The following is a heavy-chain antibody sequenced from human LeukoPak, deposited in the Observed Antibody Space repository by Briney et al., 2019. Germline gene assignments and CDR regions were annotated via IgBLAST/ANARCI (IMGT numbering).Heavy chain of an antibody. Sequence: GGSLRLSCAASGFTFSSYGMHWVRQAPGKGLEWVAVISYDGSNKYYADSVKGRFTISRDNSKNTLYLQMNSLRAEDTAVYYCAKGNDSSSWCDWFDPWGQGTLVTVSS. CDR2: ISYDGSNK. V-gene: IGHV3-30*18. CDR1: GFTFSSYG. CDR3: AKGNDSSSWCDWFDP. J-gene: IGHJ5*02. D-gene: IGHD6-13*01.